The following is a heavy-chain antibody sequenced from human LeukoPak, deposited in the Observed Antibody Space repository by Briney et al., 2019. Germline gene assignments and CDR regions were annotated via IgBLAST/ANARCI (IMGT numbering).Heavy chain of an antibody. CDR2: VKTTTDGGTA. V-gene: IGHV3-15*01. J-gene: IGHJ4*02. D-gene: IGHD3-3*01. Sequence: GGSLRLSCTASEFAFSNVWMSWVRQSPGKGLEWVGRVKTTTDGGTAEYAAPVKGRFTISRDDSKNTMYLQMNSLKIEDTGVYYCTYEGFDYWGQGTLVTVSS. CDR1: EFAFSNVW. CDR3: TYEGFDY.